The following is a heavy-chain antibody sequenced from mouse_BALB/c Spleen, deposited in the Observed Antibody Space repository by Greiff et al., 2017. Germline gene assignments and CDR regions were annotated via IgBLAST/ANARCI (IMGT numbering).Heavy chain of an antibody. CDR3: TRRASTMITGGAMDY. J-gene: IGHJ4*01. D-gene: IGHD2-4*01. CDR1: GYTFTSYW. V-gene: IGHV1-69*02. CDR2: IYPSDSYT. Sequence: VQLQQPGAELVRPGASVKLSCKASGYTFTSYWINWVKQRPGQGLEWIGNIYPSDSYTNYNQKFKDKATLTVDKSSSTAYMQLSSPTSEDSAVYYCTRRASTMITGGAMDYWGQGTSVTVSS.